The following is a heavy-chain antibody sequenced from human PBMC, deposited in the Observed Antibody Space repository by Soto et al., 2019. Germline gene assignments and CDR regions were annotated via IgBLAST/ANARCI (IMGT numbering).Heavy chain of an antibody. D-gene: IGHD3-22*01. CDR1: GGSISSGDYY. J-gene: IGHJ6*02. CDR2: IYYSGRT. CDR3: ARDRNYYYDSSGYWAPYYYGMEV. V-gene: IGHV4-30-4*01. Sequence: SETLSLTCIISGGSISSGDYYWRWIRQPPGKGLQWIGYIYYSGRTYYNPSTQTRVTTSVHTSKHQFSLTLSSVTAADTAVYYCARDRNYYYDSSGYWAPYYYGMEVWGQGTTVIVSS.